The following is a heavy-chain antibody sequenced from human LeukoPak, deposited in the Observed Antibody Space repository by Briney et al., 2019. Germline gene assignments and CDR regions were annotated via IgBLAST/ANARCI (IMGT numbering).Heavy chain of an antibody. CDR1: GGSISSYY. V-gene: IGHV4-59*01. Sequence: SSETLSLTCTVSGGSISSYYWSWIRQPPGKGLEWIGYIYYSGSTNYSPSLKSRLTISVDTSKNQFSLKLSSVTAADTAVYYCARTYGSSGLGYFDLWGRGTLVTVSS. D-gene: IGHD6-13*01. CDR3: ARTYGSSGLGYFDL. CDR2: IYYSGST. J-gene: IGHJ2*01.